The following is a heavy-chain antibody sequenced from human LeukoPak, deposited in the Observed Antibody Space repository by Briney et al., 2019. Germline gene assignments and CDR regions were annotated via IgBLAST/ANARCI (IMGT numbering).Heavy chain of an antibody. D-gene: IGHD3-22*01. Sequence: PGGSLRLSCAASGFTFSNAWMNWVRQAPGKGLEWVGRIKSKTDGGTADYAAPVKGRFTISRDDSKNTLYLQMNSLKTEDTAVYYCSTTYYYDSSEGYWGQGTLVTVSS. CDR1: GFTFSNAW. J-gene: IGHJ4*02. CDR3: STTYYYDSSEGY. V-gene: IGHV3-15*07. CDR2: IKSKTDGGTA.